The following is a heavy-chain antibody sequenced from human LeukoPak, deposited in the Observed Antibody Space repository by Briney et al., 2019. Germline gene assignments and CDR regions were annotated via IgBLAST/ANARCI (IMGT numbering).Heavy chain of an antibody. CDR3: ARDLARSGSGSYRGDDY. Sequence: GASVKVSCKASGFTFSGYYMHWVRQAPGQGLEWMGIINPSGGSTSYAQKFQGRVTMTRDTSTSTVYMELSSLRSEDTAVYYCARDLARSGSGSYRGDDYWGQGTLVTVSS. J-gene: IGHJ4*02. CDR1: GFTFSGYY. CDR2: INPSGGST. D-gene: IGHD3-10*01. V-gene: IGHV1-46*01.